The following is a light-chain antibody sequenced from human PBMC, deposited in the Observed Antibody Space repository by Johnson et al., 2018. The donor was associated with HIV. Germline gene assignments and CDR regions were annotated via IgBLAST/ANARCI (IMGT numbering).Light chain of an antibody. CDR2: DNN. CDR1: SSNIGNNY. Sequence: HSVLTQPPSVSAAPGQKVTISCSASSSNIGNNYVSWYQQLPGTAPNLLIYDNNKRLSVIPDRFSGSKSGTSATLAITGLQTGDEADYYCGTWDSSLSAEVFGTGTKVTVL. J-gene: IGLJ1*01. CDR3: GTWDSSLSAEV. V-gene: IGLV1-51*01.